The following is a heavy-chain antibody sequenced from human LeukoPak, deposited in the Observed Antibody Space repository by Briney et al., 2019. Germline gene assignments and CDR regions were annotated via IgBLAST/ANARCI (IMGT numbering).Heavy chain of an antibody. J-gene: IGHJ3*01. Sequence: PGGSLRLSCAASGFTFSNYAVSWVRQAPGQGLEWVSVISGSGGVTSYADSARGRFTISRDIYKNTVYLQMNSLRADDTAVYYCAKGPAVRDAFDLWGQGTMVTVSS. CDR1: GFTFSNYA. CDR3: AKGPAVRDAFDL. CDR2: ISGSGGVT. V-gene: IGHV3-23*01.